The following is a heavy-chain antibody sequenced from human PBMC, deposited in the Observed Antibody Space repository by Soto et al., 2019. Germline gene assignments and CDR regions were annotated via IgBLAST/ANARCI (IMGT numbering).Heavy chain of an antibody. CDR2: TYFRSKWYN. D-gene: IGHD5-12*01. CDR3: AKGDNLGPKTGYAFDP. CDR1: GDSVSSNTAS. Sequence: SQTLSLTCAISGDSVSSNTASWNWIRQSPSRGLEWLGRTYFRSKWYNDYAVSVKSRIIINPDTSNNQFSLQLNSVIPEDTAVYFCAKGDNLGPKTGYAFDPGGQGIMVTVSS. J-gene: IGHJ5*02. V-gene: IGHV6-1*01.